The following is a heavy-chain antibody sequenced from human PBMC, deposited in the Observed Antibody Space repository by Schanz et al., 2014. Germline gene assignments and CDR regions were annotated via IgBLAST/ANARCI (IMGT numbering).Heavy chain of an antibody. J-gene: IGHJ4*02. CDR3: AKELRPGTERPRGNFDY. CDR1: GFTFSRDW. Sequence: EVKLVESGGGLAQPGGSLRLSCEASGFTFSRDWMHWVRQAPGKGLVWVSRISSDGGTTSYADSVKGRFTISRDNSKNTLSLQMNSLRAEDTAVYYCAKELRPGTERPRGNFDYWGQGTLVTVSS. CDR2: ISSDGGTT. V-gene: IGHV3-74*01. D-gene: IGHD1-7*01.